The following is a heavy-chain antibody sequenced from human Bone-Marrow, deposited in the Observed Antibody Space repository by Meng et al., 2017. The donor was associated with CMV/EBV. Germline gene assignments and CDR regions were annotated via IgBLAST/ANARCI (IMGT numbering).Heavy chain of an antibody. V-gene: IGHV4-4*07. CDR2: IYTIGTT. Sequence: LSLTCTVSGGSISSYYWSWIRQSAGKGLEWIGRIYTIGTTNYNPSLKSRVSMSIDTSKNQFSLKLSSVTAADTAVYYCAGVQNGRFDYWGQGTLVTVSS. D-gene: IGHD1-1*01. J-gene: IGHJ4*02. CDR3: AGVQNGRFDY. CDR1: GGSISSYY.